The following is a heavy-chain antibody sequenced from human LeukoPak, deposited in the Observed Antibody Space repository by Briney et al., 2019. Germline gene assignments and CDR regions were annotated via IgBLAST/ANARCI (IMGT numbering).Heavy chain of an antibody. J-gene: IGHJ6*03. CDR3: ARDRPRLRGYSYGYYYYMDV. Sequence: PSQTLSLTCTVSGGSISSGNYYWSWIRQPAGKGLEWIGRIYTSGRTNYNSSLKSRVTISVDTSKNQFSLKLSSVTAADTAVYYCARDRPRLRGYSYGYYYYMDVWGKGTTVTVSS. V-gene: IGHV4-61*02. D-gene: IGHD5-18*01. CDR2: IYTSGRT. CDR1: GGSISSGNYY.